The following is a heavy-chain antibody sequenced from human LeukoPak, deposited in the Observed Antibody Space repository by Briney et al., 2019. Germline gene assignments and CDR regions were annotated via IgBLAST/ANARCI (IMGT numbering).Heavy chain of an antibody. CDR1: GFTFSSYS. V-gene: IGHV3-21*01. Sequence: PGGSLRLSCAASGFTFSSYSMNWVRQAPGKGLEWVSSISSSSSYIYYADSVKGRFTISRDNAKNSLYLQMNSLRAEDTAVYYCARTGRDGYILYYFDYRGQGTLVTVSS. CDR2: ISSSSSYI. D-gene: IGHD5-24*01. J-gene: IGHJ4*02. CDR3: ARTGRDGYILYYFDY.